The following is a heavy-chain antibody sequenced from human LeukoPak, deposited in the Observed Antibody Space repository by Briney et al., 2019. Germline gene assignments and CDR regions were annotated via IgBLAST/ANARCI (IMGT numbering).Heavy chain of an antibody. CDR3: ARGAPKEIQLWLRLRGVAFDI. CDR1: GGSFSGYY. J-gene: IGHJ3*02. D-gene: IGHD5-18*01. Sequence: SETLSLTCAVYGGSFSGYYWSWIRQPPGKGLEWIGEINHSGSTNYNPSLKSRVTISVDTSKNQFSLKLNSVTAADTAVYYCARGAPKEIQLWLRLRGVAFDIWGQGTMVSVSS. V-gene: IGHV4-34*01. CDR2: INHSGST.